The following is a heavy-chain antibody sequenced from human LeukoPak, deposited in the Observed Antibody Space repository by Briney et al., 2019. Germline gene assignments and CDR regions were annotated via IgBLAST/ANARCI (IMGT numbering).Heavy chain of an antibody. V-gene: IGHV1-18*01. D-gene: IGHD2-2*01. J-gene: IGHJ3*02. CDR3: ARANCGRTSCYFDI. CDR2: ISASSGKT. CDR1: GYTFSSHG. Sequence: GASVRVSCKTSGYTFSSHGITWVRQAPGQGLGWFGWISASSGKTNIAQKFQARVTMTTETSTSTAHMDLRSLRSDDTAVYYCARANCGRTSCYFDIWGQGTMVTVSS.